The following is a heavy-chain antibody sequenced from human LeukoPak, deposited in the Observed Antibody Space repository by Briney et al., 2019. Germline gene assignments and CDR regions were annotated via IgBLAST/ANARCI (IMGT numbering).Heavy chain of an antibody. CDR1: GGSFSGYY. CDR3: AISGYSSGWPGGIDY. Sequence: SETLSLTCAVYGGSFSGYYWSWIRQPPGKGLEWIGEINHSGSTNYNPSLKSRVTISVDTSKNQFSLKLSSVTAADTAVYYCAISGYSSGWPGGIDYWGQGTLVTVSS. D-gene: IGHD6-19*01. V-gene: IGHV4-34*01. J-gene: IGHJ4*02. CDR2: INHSGST.